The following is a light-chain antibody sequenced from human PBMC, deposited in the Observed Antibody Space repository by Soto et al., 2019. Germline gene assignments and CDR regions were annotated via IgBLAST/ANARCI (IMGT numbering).Light chain of an antibody. CDR3: SSYTTGSNYV. CDR1: SSGVGSYNF. CDR2: EVS. V-gene: IGLV2-14*01. J-gene: IGLJ1*01. Sequence: QSVLTQPASVSGSPGQSITISCTGTSSGVGSYNFVSWYQQLPGRAPKLMIYEVSNRPSGVSNRFSGSKSGNTASLTISGLQAEDEADYYCSSYTTGSNYVFGSGTKVTV.